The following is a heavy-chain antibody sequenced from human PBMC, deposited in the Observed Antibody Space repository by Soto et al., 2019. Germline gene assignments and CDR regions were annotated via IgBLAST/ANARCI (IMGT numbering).Heavy chain of an antibody. J-gene: IGHJ4*02. D-gene: IGHD1-26*01. CDR2: IIPIFGTA. V-gene: IGHV1-69*01. CDR1: GGTFSSYA. Sequence: QVQLVQSGAEVKKPGSSVKVSCKASGGTFSSYAISWVRQAPGQGLEWMGGIIPIFGTANYAQKVQGRVTITADESTSSADMELGSLRSEDTAEYYCARNDGGGSYVFDYWGKGTLVTVSS. CDR3: ARNDGGGSYVFDY.